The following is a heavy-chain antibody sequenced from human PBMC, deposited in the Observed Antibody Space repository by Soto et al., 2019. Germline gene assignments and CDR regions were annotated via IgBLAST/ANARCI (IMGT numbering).Heavy chain of an antibody. Sequence: PGGSLRLSCAASGFTFSSYGMHWVRQAPGKGLEWVAVISYDGSNKYYADSVKGRFTISRDNSKNTLYLQMNSLRAEDTAVYYCAKSRRGYYYPCDYWGQGTPVTVSS. CDR2: ISYDGSNK. CDR3: AKSRRGYYYPCDY. D-gene: IGHD3-22*01. V-gene: IGHV3-30*18. J-gene: IGHJ4*02. CDR1: GFTFSSYG.